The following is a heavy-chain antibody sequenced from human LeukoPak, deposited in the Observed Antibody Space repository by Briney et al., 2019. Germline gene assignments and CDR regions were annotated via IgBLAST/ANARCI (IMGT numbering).Heavy chain of an antibody. CDR3: ARADRTLVPY. CDR1: GGSLSSSNW. CDR2: IYHSGST. D-gene: IGHD6-6*01. V-gene: IGHV4-4*02. Sequence: PSETLSLTCAVSGGSLSSSNWWSWVRQPPGKGLEWIGEIYHSGSTNYNPSLKSRVTISVDTSKNQFSLKLSSVTAADTAVYYCARADRTLVPYWGQGTLVTVSS. J-gene: IGHJ4*02.